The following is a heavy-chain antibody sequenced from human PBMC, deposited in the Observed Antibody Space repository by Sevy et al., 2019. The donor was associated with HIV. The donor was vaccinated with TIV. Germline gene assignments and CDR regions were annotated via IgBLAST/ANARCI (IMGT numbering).Heavy chain of an antibody. Sequence: GGSLRLSCAASGFTFSSYAMHWVRQAPGKGLEWVAVISYDGSNKYYADSVKGRFTISRDNSTNTLYLQMNSLRAGDTAVYYCARSRCSWTQKFDYWGQGTLVTVSS. CDR3: ARSRCSWTQKFDY. CDR1: GFTFSSYA. CDR2: ISYDGSNK. D-gene: IGHD6-13*01. J-gene: IGHJ4*02. V-gene: IGHV3-30-3*01.